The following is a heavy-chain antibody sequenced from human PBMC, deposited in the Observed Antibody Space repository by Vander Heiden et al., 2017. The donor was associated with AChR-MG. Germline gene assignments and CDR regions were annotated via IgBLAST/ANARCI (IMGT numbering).Heavy chain of an antibody. Sequence: VQLVESGGGVVQPGRSPRLCCAASGFPFSIHSMHWVRQAPGKGLEWVAVISYDGSNKYYADSVKGRFTISRDNSKNTLYLQMNSLRAEDTAVYYCARTPPRDDENTPGEDYWGQGTLVTVSS. D-gene: IGHD4-17*01. CDR2: ISYDGSNK. CDR1: GFPFSIHS. V-gene: IGHV3-30-3*01. CDR3: ARTPPRDDENTPGEDY. J-gene: IGHJ4*02.